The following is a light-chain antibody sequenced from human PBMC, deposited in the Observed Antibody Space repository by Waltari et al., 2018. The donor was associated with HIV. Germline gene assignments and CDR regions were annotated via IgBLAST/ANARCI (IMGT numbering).Light chain of an antibody. V-gene: IGLV2-23*02. CDR2: AVN. CDR3: CSYAVSSTSVV. CDR1: SSDVGSYNI. J-gene: IGLJ2*01. Sequence: QSALTQPASVSGSPGQSITISCTGTSSDVGSYNIVSWYQHHPGKAPKLMIYAVNKPPSGVSNRFSGAKSGNTASLTVSGLQAEDEADYYCCSYAVSSTSVVFGGGTKLTGL.